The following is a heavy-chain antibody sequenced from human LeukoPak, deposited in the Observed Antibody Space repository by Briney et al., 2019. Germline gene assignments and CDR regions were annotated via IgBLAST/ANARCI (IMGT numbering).Heavy chain of an antibody. V-gene: IGHV3-11*01. CDR2: ISSSGSTI. CDR3: ARVNDFWSGYFMDV. Sequence: GGSLRLSCAASGFTFSDYYMSWIRQAPGKRPEWVSYISSSGSTIYYADSVKGRFTISRDNAKNSLYLQMNSLRAEDTAVYYCARVNDFWSGYFMDVWGKGTTVTVSS. CDR1: GFTFSDYY. J-gene: IGHJ6*03. D-gene: IGHD3-3*01.